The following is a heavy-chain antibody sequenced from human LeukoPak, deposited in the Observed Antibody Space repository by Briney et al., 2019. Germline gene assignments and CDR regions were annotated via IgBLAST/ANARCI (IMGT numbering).Heavy chain of an antibody. V-gene: IGHV1-2*02. CDR1: GYTFTGYY. D-gene: IGHD3-10*01. Sequence: GASVKVSRKASGYTFTGYYMHWVRQAPGQGLEWMGWINPNSGGTNYAQKFQGRVTMTRDTSISTAYMELSRLRSDDTAVYYCARGSTNNYYYGSGSYPHWGQGTLVTVSS. CDR2: INPNSGGT. J-gene: IGHJ1*01. CDR3: ARGSTNNYYYGSGSYPH.